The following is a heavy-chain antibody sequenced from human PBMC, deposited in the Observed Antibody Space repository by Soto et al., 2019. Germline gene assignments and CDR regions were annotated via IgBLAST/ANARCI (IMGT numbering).Heavy chain of an antibody. V-gene: IGHV3-48*01. CDR1: GFTLGYYN. CDR2: ISSNGRTT. Sequence: EAQLVESGGGLVQPGGSLRLSCAASGFTLGYYNMNWVRQAPGKGLECLSYISSNGRTTYYADSVKGRFTISRDNAKNSVNLHMDNLRGEDTAVYYCVRIGGPRYGMDVWGQGTTVTVAS. CDR3: VRIGGPRYGMDV. J-gene: IGHJ6*02. D-gene: IGHD6-25*01.